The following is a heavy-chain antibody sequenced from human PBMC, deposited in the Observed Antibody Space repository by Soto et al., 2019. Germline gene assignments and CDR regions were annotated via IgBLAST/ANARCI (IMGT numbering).Heavy chain of an antibody. CDR1: GFSFNEAW. CDR3: TTGSVEGI. V-gene: IGHV3-15*07. J-gene: IGHJ6*02. CDR2: IKTSAGGGAT. Sequence: EVQLVESAGGLVKPGGSLRLSCVASGFSFNEAWMNWVRQAPGEGLEWVGRIKTSAGGGATDYAAPVQGRFTISRDDSKNALYLHMNSLRTADTASYYCTTGSVEGIWGQGTTVTVSS. D-gene: IGHD2-15*01.